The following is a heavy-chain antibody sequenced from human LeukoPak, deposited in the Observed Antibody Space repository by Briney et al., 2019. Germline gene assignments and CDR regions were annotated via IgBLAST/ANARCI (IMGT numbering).Heavy chain of an antibody. CDR1: GFTFSSYA. D-gene: IGHD6-19*01. CDR2: ISGSGGST. J-gene: IGHJ4*02. V-gene: IGHV3-23*01. CDR3: AKSVGYSSGSFDY. Sequence: GALRLSCAASGFTFSSYAMSWVRQAPGKGLEWVSAISGSGGSTYYADSVKGRFTISRDNSKNTLYLQMNSLRAEDTAVFYCAKSVGYSSGSFDYWGQGTLVTVPS.